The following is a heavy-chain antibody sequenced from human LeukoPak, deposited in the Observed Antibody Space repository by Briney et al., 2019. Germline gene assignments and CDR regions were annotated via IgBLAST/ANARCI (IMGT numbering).Heavy chain of an antibody. CDR2: INHSGST. Sequence: SDSLSLTCAVYGGSLSGYYGSWIRKPPGKGLEWIGEINHSGSTNYNPSLKSRVTISVDTSKNQFSLKLSSVTAADTAVYYCARGQAAVGYWGQGTLVTVSS. CDR3: ARGQAAVGY. CDR1: GGSLSGYY. D-gene: IGHD6-25*01. J-gene: IGHJ4*02. V-gene: IGHV4-34*01.